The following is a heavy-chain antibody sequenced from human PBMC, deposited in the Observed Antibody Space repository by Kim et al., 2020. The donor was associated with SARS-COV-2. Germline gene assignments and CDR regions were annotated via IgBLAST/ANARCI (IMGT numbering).Heavy chain of an antibody. J-gene: IGHJ4*02. D-gene: IGHD3-3*01. V-gene: IGHV3-23*01. CDR3: AIVASKLRFLNFEY. Sequence: AGSVKGRFTSSRDNTKNTLYLQLNSVRAEDTAVYDCAIVASKLRFLNFEYWGQGTLVTVSP.